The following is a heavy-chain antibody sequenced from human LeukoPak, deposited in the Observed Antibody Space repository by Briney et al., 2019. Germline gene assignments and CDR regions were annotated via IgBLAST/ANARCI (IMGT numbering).Heavy chain of an antibody. CDR2: IKQDGTEK. CDR3: ARMSSSSWYVCDY. V-gene: IGHV3-7*01. J-gene: IGHJ4*02. CDR1: GFTFSSYG. Sequence: PGGSLRLSCAASGFTFSSYGMHWVRQAPGKGLEWVANIKQDGTEKYFVDSAMGRFTISRDNAKNSLYLQMNSLRAEDTAVYYCARMSSSSWYVCDYWGQGTLVTVSS. D-gene: IGHD6-13*01.